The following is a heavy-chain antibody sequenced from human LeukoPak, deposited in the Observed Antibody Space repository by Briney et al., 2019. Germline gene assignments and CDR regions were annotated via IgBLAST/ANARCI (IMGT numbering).Heavy chain of an antibody. Sequence: GGSLRLSCAASGFSFSSYWMHWVRQVSGKGLQWVANIKEDGSEQHCVDSVKGRFTISRDNTKNSLYLQMNSLSVEDTAVYYCARFRGGIWGQGTMVTVSS. CDR1: GFSFSSYW. CDR3: ARFRGGI. V-gene: IGHV3-7*01. J-gene: IGHJ3*02. D-gene: IGHD3-16*01. CDR2: IKEDGSEQ.